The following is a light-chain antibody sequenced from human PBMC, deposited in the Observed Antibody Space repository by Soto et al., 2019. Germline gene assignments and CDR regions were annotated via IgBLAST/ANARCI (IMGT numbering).Light chain of an antibody. CDR3: RQYNICPTKT. Sequence: VVKQSPSTVSVSTGERATLSCRASQSVTSNLAWYQQKPGQPPRLLIYGASTRATGITAKLSGSGSGTEFTLTISSLQDEEYAVYYCRQYNICPTKTFGQGTKVDIK. V-gene: IGKV3-15*01. CDR2: GAS. J-gene: IGKJ1*01. CDR1: QSVTSN.